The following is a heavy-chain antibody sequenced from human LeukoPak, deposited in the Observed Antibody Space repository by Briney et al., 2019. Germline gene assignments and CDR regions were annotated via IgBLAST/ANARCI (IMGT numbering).Heavy chain of an antibody. V-gene: IGHV1-2*02. Sequence: ASVKVSCKASGYTFTGYYIHWVRQAPGLGLEWMGWINPNSGGTNYAQKFQGRVTMTRDTSISTAYMELSRLRSDDTAVYYCARDLRKEVVRGVIMGYYYGMDVWGQGTTVTVSS. CDR2: INPNSGGT. J-gene: IGHJ6*02. CDR1: GYTFTGYY. CDR3: ARDLRKEVVRGVIMGYYYGMDV. D-gene: IGHD3-10*01.